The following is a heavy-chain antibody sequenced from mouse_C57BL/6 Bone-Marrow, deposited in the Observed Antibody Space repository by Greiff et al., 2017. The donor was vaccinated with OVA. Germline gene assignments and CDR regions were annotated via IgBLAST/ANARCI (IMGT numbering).Heavy chain of an antibody. V-gene: IGHV1-9*01. J-gene: IGHJ2*01. CDR1: GYTFTGYW. CDR2: LFPGSGST. CDR3: ARSRSPYYFDY. Sequence: VKLQESGAELMKPGASVKLSCKAPGYTFTGYWIEWVKQRPGHGLEWIGALFPGSGSTYYNEKFKVKATLTVDTSSSTAYMQLSSLTSEDSAVYFCARSRSPYYFDYWGQGTTLTVSS.